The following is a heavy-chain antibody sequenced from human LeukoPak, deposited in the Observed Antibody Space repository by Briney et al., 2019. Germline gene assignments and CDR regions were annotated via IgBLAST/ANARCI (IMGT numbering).Heavy chain of an antibody. CDR3: AREAYGSGNNWFDP. D-gene: IGHD3-10*01. CDR2: INPNSGGT. J-gene: IGHJ5*02. V-gene: IGHV1-2*02. Sequence: ASVKVSCKASGYTFTSYYMHWVRQAPGQGLEWMGWINPNSGGTSYAQKFQGRVTMTRDTSISTAYMELSRLRSDDTAVYYCAREAYGSGNNWFDPWGQGTLVTVSS. CDR1: GYTFTSYY.